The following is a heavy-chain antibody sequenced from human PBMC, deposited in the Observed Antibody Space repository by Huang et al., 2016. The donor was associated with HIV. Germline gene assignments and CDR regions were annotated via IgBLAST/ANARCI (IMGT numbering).Heavy chain of an antibody. V-gene: IGHV3-74*01. J-gene: IGHJ4*02. D-gene: IGHD3-22*01. CDR2: MNSDGSST. CDR3: ARDPRIQSWLNFFDY. Sequence: EVQLVESGGGLVQPGGSLRLSCAASGFSIRSYWMHWVRKAPGKGLVVGSRMNSDGSSTSYADSVKGRFTISRDNAKNTLYLQMNSLRAEDTAVYYCARDPRIQSWLNFFDYWGQGTLVSVSS. CDR1: GFSIRSYW.